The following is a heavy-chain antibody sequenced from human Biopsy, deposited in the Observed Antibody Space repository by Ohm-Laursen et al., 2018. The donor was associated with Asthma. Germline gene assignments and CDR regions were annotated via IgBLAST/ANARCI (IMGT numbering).Heavy chain of an antibody. CDR1: GFVFRSHA. CDR2: ISYDGTNK. V-gene: IGHV3-30*03. Sequence: RSLRLSCSASGFVFRSHAMHWVRQAPGKGLEWVAVISYDGTNKDYADSVKGRFTLSRDNSRNTLYLQMNSLRVEDTAIYYCARTHERWTSIQDDALDIWGQGTMVTVSS. J-gene: IGHJ3*02. CDR3: ARTHERWTSIQDDALDI. D-gene: IGHD4-23*01.